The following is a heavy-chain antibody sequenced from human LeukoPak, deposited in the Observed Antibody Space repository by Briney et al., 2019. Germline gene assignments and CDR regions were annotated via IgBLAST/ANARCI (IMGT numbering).Heavy chain of an antibody. J-gene: IGHJ6*04. V-gene: IGHV3-20*01. CDR2: INWKGGST. CDR3: ASSCSSTSCYGRDV. D-gene: IGHD2-2*01. Sequence: PGGSLRLSCAASGFTFSSYSMNWVRQAPGKGLEWVSGINWKGGSTGYADSVKGRFTISRDNAKNSLYLQMNSLRAEDTALYHCASSCSSTSCYGRDVWGKGTSVTVSS. CDR1: GFTFSSYS.